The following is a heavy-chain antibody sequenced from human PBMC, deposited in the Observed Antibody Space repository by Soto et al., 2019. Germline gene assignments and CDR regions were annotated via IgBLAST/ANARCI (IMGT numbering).Heavy chain of an antibody. CDR1: GGSITSGTSYS. D-gene: IGHD2-21*01. V-gene: IGHV4-30-2*01. CDR3: ARAVAPYFVTWFDP. Sequence: SETLSLTCAVSGGSITSGTSYSWSWIRQPRGKGLEWIGAISHTGRTAYNASLTSRVAMSVAKSTCEFSLKLSAVTAGDEGAYYCARAVAPYFVTWFDPWGQGTLVIVSS. CDR2: ISHTGRT. J-gene: IGHJ5*02.